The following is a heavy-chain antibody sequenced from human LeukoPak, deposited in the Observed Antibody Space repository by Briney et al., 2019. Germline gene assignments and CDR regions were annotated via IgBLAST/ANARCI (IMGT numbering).Heavy chain of an antibody. V-gene: IGHV3-30-3*01. CDR2: ISYDGSNK. Sequence: GGSLRLSCAASGFTFSSYAMHWVRQAPGKGLEWVAVISYDGSNKYYADSVKGRFTISRDNSKNTLYLQMNSLRAEDTAVYYCARDFSMYSSSWYEFDYYYGMDVWGQGTTVTVSS. CDR3: ARDFSMYSSSWYEFDYYYGMDV. J-gene: IGHJ6*02. D-gene: IGHD6-13*01. CDR1: GFTFSSYA.